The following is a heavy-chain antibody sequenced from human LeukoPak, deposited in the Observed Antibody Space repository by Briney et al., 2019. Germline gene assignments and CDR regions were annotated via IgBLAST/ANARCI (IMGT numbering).Heavy chain of an antibody. Sequence: GGPLRLSCAASGFTFSSYAMLCLPQAPGKALECVSAISGSGGRTYYAHSVKGRLTISRDHSKNTLYLQLNCLSAQDPAVYYCLYSSQWDYWGQGTLVTVSS. CDR2: ISGSGGRT. J-gene: IGHJ4*02. V-gene: IGHV3-23*01. D-gene: IGHD6-13*01. CDR1: GFTFSSYA. CDR3: LYSSQWDY.